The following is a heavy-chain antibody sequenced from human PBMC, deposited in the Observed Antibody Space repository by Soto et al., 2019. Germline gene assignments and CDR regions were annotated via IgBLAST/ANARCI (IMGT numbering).Heavy chain of an antibody. CDR3: ARDLTMVRGVPIDY. J-gene: IGHJ4*02. CDR1: GFTVSSNY. V-gene: IGHV3-66*01. CDR2: IYSGGST. D-gene: IGHD3-10*01. Sequence: GESLKISCAASGFTVSSNYMSWVRQAPGKGLEWVSVIYSGGSTYYADSVKGRFTISRDNSKNTLYLQMNSLRAEDTAVYYCARDLTMVRGVPIDYWGQGTLVTVSS.